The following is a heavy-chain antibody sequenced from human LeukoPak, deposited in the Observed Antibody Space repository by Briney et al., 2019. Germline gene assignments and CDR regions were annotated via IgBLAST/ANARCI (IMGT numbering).Heavy chain of an antibody. V-gene: IGHV4-30-2*01. CDR1: GGSISSGGYY. D-gene: IGHD2-2*01. Sequence: SETLSLTCTVSGGSISSGGYYWSWIRQPPGKGLEWIGYIYHSGSTYYNPSLKSRVTISVDTSKNQFSLKLSSVTAADTAVYYCARLSRRYCSSTSCLYKSSYYYYYMDVWGKGTTVTVSS. CDR3: ARLSRRYCSSTSCLYKSSYYYYYMDV. CDR2: IYHSGST. J-gene: IGHJ6*03.